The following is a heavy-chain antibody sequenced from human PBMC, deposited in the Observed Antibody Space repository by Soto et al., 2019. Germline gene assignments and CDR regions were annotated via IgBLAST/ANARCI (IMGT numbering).Heavy chain of an antibody. CDR2: ISGSGGST. J-gene: IGHJ4*02. CDR3: AKGFDSSAPFDY. D-gene: IGHD6-6*01. CDR1: GLTFSSYA. Sequence: EVQLLESGGGLVQPGGSLRLSCAASGLTFSSYAMSWVRQAPGKGLEWVSAISGSGGSTYYADSVKGRFTISRDNSKNTPYLQMNSLRAEDTAVYYRAKGFDSSAPFDYWGQGPLVTVSS. V-gene: IGHV3-23*01.